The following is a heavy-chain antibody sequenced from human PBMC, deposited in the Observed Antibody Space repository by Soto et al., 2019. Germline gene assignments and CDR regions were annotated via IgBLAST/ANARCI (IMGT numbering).Heavy chain of an antibody. CDR3: ARDRVTIFGVVNLWYFDL. D-gene: IGHD3-3*01. CDR1: GLSFSDYC. V-gene: IGHV1-18*04. J-gene: IGHJ2*01. CDR2: ISAHNENR. Sequence: GAALKVSCKAAGLSFSDYCMHWVRQAPGQGLEWMGGISAHNENRNYAQKYQGRGTITTDTSTSTAYMELRSLRSDDTAVYYCARDRVTIFGVVNLWYFDLWGRGTLVTVSS.